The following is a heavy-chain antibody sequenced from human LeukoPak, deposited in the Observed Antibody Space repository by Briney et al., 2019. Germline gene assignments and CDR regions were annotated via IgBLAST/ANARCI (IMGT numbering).Heavy chain of an antibody. J-gene: IGHJ3*02. V-gene: IGHV1-8*01. Sequence: GASVKVSCKASGYTFTSYDINWVRQATGQGLEWMGWMNPNSGNTGYAQKFQGRVTMTRNTSISTAYMELSRLRSDDTAVYYCAAVIVVVPAALGGGAFDIWGQGTMVTVSS. D-gene: IGHD2-2*01. CDR1: GYTFTSYD. CDR3: AAVIVVVPAALGGGAFDI. CDR2: MNPNSGNT.